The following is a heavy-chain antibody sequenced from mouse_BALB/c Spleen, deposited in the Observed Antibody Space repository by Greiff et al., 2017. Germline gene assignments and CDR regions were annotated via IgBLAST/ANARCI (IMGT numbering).Heavy chain of an antibody. Sequence: EVNVVESGGGLVKPGGSLKLSCAASGFAFSSYDMSWVRQTPEKRLEWVAYISSGGGSTYYPDTVKGRFTISRDNAKNTLYLQMSSLKSEDTAMYYCARLNWFAYWGQGTLVTVSA. CDR2: ISSGGGST. J-gene: IGHJ3*01. V-gene: IGHV5-12-1*01. CDR1: GFAFSSYD. CDR3: ARLNWFAY.